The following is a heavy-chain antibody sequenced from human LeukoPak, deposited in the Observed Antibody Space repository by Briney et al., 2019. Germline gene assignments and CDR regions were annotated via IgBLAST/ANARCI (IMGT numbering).Heavy chain of an antibody. V-gene: IGHV4-4*07. CDR3: ARDSNDFWTAYSDN. J-gene: IGHJ4*02. D-gene: IGHD3/OR15-3a*01. Sequence: SETLSLTCTVSGDSITSSYWSWIRQPAGKGLEWIGRLYPSGSANYNSSLKSRVTMSVDTSKNQFSLNLKSVTAADTAMYYCARDSNDFWTAYSDNWGPGSLVTVSS. CDR2: LYPSGSA. CDR1: GDSITSSY.